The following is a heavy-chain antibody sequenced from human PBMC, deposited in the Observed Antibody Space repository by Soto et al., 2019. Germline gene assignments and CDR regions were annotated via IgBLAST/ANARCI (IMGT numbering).Heavy chain of an antibody. D-gene: IGHD4-17*01. CDR2: IYPGDSDT. Sequence: PGESLKISCKGSGYSFTSYWIGWVRQMPGKGLEWMGIIYPGDSDTRYSPSFQGQVTISADKSICTAYLQWSSLKASDTAMYYCARHMKENGDSIWYYYMDVWGKGTTVTVSS. V-gene: IGHV5-51*01. J-gene: IGHJ6*03. CDR1: GYSFTSYW. CDR3: ARHMKENGDSIWYYYMDV.